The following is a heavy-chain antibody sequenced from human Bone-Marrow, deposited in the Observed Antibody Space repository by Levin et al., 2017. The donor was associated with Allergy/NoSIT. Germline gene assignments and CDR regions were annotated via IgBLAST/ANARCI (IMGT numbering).Heavy chain of an antibody. CDR3: ARDSVYYDFWSGYYKGRRFDY. D-gene: IGHD3-3*01. CDR1: GFTFSSYS. CDR2: ISSSSSYI. J-gene: IGHJ4*02. Sequence: PGGSLRLSCAASGFTFSSYSMNWVRQAPGKGLEWVSSISSSSSYIYYADSVKGRFTISRDNAKNSLYLQMNSLRAEDTAVYYCARDSVYYDFWSGYYKGRRFDYWGQGTLVTVSS. V-gene: IGHV3-21*01.